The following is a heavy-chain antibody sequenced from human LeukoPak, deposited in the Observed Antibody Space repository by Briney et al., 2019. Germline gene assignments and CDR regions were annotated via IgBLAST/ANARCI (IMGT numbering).Heavy chain of an antibody. CDR2: IYYTGST. V-gene: IGHV4-39*01. J-gene: IGHJ6*03. CDR3: AVHARAPIDYMDV. CDR1: GDSISRSTYY. Sequence: SETLSLTCTVSGDSISRSTYYWGWIRQPPGEGLDWIGSIYYTGSTYYNPSLKSRLTIAVDASKNKFSLNLTSVTAADTAIYYCAVHARAPIDYMDVWGKGTTVIFSS. D-gene: IGHD2-15*01.